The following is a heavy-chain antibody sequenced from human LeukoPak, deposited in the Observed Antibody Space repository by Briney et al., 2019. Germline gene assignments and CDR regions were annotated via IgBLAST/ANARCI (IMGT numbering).Heavy chain of an antibody. D-gene: IGHD3-10*01. Sequence: GASVKVSCKASGGTFSSYAISWVRQAPGQGLEWMGGIIPIFGTANYAQKFQGRVTITADKSTSTAYMELSSLRSEDTAVYYCAKGLGSGSYSAYFDYWGQGTLVTVSS. CDR3: AKGLGSGSYSAYFDY. CDR2: IIPIFGTA. J-gene: IGHJ4*02. V-gene: IGHV1-69*06. CDR1: GGTFSSYA.